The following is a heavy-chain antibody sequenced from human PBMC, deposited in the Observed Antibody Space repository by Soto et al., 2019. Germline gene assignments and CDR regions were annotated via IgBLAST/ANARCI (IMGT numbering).Heavy chain of an antibody. CDR1: GYTFTSYY. CDR3: ARDDRGYYDSSGSPDY. CDR2: INPSGGST. D-gene: IGHD3-22*01. Sequence: QVQLVQSGAEVKKPGASVKVSCKASGYTFTSYYMHWVRQAPGQGLEWMGIINPSGGSTSYAQKFQGRVTMTRDTSTSTVYMELSSLRSEDTAVYYCARDDRGYYDSSGSPDYWGQGTLVTVSS. V-gene: IGHV1-46*01. J-gene: IGHJ4*02.